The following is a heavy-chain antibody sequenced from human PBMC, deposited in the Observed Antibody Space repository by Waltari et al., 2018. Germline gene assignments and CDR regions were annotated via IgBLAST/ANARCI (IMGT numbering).Heavy chain of an antibody. CDR2: VDYTGTT. CDR1: GGSITSSSHY. Sequence: QLQLQESGPGLVKPSETLSLTCTVSGGSITSSSHYWGWIRQPPGKGLEWIATVDYTGTTYYHPSRKSRVTVSVDTSKNQFSLKLSSVSAADTAVYYCARHLSGSGTYNSPVTLFDYWGQGTLVTVSS. V-gene: IGHV4-39*01. D-gene: IGHD3-10*01. J-gene: IGHJ4*02. CDR3: ARHLSGSGTYNSPVTLFDY.